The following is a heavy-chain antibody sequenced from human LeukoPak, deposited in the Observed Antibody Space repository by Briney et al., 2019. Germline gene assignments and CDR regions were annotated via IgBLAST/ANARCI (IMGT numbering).Heavy chain of an antibody. CDR3: ATSGGYYQFDY. V-gene: IGHV3-23*01. Sequence: GGSLRLSCTASGFTFSSYTMTWVRQAPGKGLKWVSTITTGDGNTYYVDSVKGRFTISRDNSKNTLYLQMNSLRADDTAVYYCATSGGYYQFDYWGQGTLVTVSS. J-gene: IGHJ4*02. CDR2: ITTGDGNT. D-gene: IGHD1-26*01. CDR1: GFTFSSYT.